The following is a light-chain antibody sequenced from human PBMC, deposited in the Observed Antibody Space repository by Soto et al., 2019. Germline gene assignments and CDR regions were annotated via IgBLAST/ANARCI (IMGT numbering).Light chain of an antibody. V-gene: IGKV3-20*01. Sequence: EIVLTQSPGTLSLSPGERATLSCRASQSINNRYLAWYQQKPGQAPRLLIYAASSRATGIPDRFSGSGSGTDFTLTISRLEPEDFAGYYCQQFGSSPGFIFGPGTKVDIK. CDR1: QSINNRY. J-gene: IGKJ3*01. CDR3: QQFGSSPGFI. CDR2: AAS.